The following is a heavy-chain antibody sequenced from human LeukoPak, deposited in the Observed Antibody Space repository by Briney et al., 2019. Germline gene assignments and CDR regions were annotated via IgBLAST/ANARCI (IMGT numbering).Heavy chain of an antibody. D-gene: IGHD2-2*01. J-gene: IGHJ4*02. CDR1: GYSISSGYY. CDR2: IYHSGST. CDR3: AREEGSYCSSTSCPGGFDY. V-gene: IGHV4-38-2*02. Sequence: PSETLSLTCAVSGYSISSGYYWGWIRQPPGKGLEWIGSIYHSGSTYYNPSLKSRVTISVDTSKNQFSLKLRSVTAADTAVYYCAREEGSYCSSTSCPGGFDYWGQGTLVTVSS.